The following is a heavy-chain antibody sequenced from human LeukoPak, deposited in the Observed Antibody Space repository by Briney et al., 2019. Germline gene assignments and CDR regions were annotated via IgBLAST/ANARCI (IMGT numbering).Heavy chain of an antibody. Sequence: GGSLRLSCAASGFTFGSYAMSWVRQAPGKGLEWVSTISESGGSTYYADSVKGRFTISRGNSKNTLYLQMNSLRAEDTAVYYCARCKTWFGEMAWGQGTLVTVSS. CDR2: ISESGGST. CDR3: ARCKTWFGEMA. D-gene: IGHD3-10*01. V-gene: IGHV3-23*01. J-gene: IGHJ5*02. CDR1: GFTFGSYA.